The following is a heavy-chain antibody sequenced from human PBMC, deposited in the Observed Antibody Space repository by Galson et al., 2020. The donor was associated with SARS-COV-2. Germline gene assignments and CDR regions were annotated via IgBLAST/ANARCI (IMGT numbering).Heavy chain of an antibody. CDR3: AREGIIAAAGGFDP. D-gene: IGHD6-13*01. V-gene: IGHV3-30*04. J-gene: IGHJ5*02. Sequence: GESLKISCAASGFTFSSYAMHWVRQAPGQGLEWVAVISYDGSNKYYADSVKGRFTISRDNSKNTLYLQMNSLRAEDTAVYYCAREGIIAAAGGFDPWGQGTLVTVSS. CDR2: ISYDGSNK. CDR1: GFTFSSYA.